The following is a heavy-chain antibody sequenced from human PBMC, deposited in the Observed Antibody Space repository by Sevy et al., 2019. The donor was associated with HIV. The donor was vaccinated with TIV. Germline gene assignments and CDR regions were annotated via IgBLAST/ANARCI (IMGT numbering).Heavy chain of an antibody. V-gene: IGHV4-30-4*01. CDR1: GGSISSGDYY. CDR2: IYSSGGT. Sequence: SETLSLTCTVSGGSISSGDYYWSWMRQPPGKGLQWIGYIYSSGGTYYNPLLNSRVSMSVDTSKNQFSLKLSSVTAADTAVYYCASKRGYSSGPFDYWGQGTLVTVSS. D-gene: IGHD5-18*01. CDR3: ASKRGYSSGPFDY. J-gene: IGHJ4*02.